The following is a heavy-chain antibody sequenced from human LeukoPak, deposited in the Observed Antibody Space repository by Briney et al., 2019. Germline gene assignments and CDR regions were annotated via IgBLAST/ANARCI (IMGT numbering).Heavy chain of an antibody. V-gene: IGHV3-48*03. D-gene: IGHD4-17*01. CDR1: GLTFRSYE. Sequence: GWSLRLSCAPSGLTFRSYEMNWVRQAPGKGLEWVSYIGPSGFNIYYADSVRLRFTISRDNAKSSVYLQMNSLSAEDTAIYSCATLYGRDYWGQGTPVTVSS. CDR2: IGPSGFNI. J-gene: IGHJ4*02. CDR3: ATLYGRDY.